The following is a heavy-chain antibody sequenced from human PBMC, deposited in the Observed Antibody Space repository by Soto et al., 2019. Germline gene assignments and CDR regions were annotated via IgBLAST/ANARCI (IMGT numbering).Heavy chain of an antibody. CDR3: ASLATADTLDY. D-gene: IGHD6-13*01. V-gene: IGHV1-69*02. Sequence: QVQLVQSGAEVKKPGSSVKVCCKASGGTFSSYTISWVRQAPGQGLEWMGRIIPILGIANYAQKFQGRVTITADKSTSTAYMELSSLRSEDTAVYYCASLATADTLDYWGQGTLVTVSS. J-gene: IGHJ4*02. CDR1: GGTFSSYT. CDR2: IIPILGIA.